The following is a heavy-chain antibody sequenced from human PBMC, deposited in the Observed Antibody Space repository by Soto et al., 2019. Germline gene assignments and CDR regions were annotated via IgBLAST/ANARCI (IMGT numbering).Heavy chain of an antibody. CDR3: ARDKGSSWTTTCGWFDP. CDR2: INWNGGST. J-gene: IGHJ5*02. CDR1: GFTFDDYG. Sequence: EVQLVESGGGVVRPGGSLRLSCAASGFTFDDYGMSWVRQAPGKGLEWVSGINWNGGSTGYADSVKGRFTISRDNAKNSLYLQMNSLRAEDTALYHCARDKGSSWTTTCGWFDPWGQGTLVTVSS. D-gene: IGHD6-13*01. V-gene: IGHV3-20*01.